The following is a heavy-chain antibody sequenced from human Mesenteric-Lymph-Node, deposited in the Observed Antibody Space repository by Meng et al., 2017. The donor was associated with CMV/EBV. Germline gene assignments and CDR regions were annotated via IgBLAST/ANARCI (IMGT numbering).Heavy chain of an antibody. V-gene: IGHV4-34*03. Sequence: TLSLSCAVYGGSFSDYNWNWIRQPPGKGLEWIGEINHRGSTNYNPSLKSRVTISVDTSKKQLSLKVRSVTAAETAFYYCSTGYSPLVWGQGTLVTVSS. CDR2: INHRGST. J-gene: IGHJ4*02. D-gene: IGHD3-22*01. CDR3: STGYSPLV. CDR1: GGSFSDYN.